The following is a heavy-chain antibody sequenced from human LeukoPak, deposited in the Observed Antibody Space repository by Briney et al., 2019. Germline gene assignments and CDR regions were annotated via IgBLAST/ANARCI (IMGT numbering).Heavy chain of an antibody. CDR1: GGSLSSSSYY. CDR3: ARPHRKRMAVRGWFDT. CDR2: IYFSGST. V-gene: IGHV4-39*01. Sequence: SETLSLTCTVSGGSLSSSSYYWGWIRQPPGKGLEWIGSIYFSGSTYYNPSLKSRFPISVDTSKNQFSLKLSSVTAAETAVYYCARPHRKRMAVRGWFDTWGQGTLVTVSS. J-gene: IGHJ5*02. D-gene: IGHD3-10*02.